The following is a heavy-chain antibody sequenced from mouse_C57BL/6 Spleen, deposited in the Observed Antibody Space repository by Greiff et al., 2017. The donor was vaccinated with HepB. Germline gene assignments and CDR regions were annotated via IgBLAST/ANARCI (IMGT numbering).Heavy chain of an antibody. D-gene: IGHD2-1*01. CDR1: GYTFTDYY. CDR3: ARAYGNYEGYFDV. J-gene: IGHJ1*03. V-gene: IGHV1-26*01. CDR2: INPNNGGT. Sequence: VQLQQSGPELVKPGASVKISCKASGYTFTDYYMNWVKQSHGKSLEWIGDINPNNGGTSYNQKFKGKATLTVDKSSSTAYMELRSLTSEDSAVYYCARAYGNYEGYFDVWGTGTTVTVSS.